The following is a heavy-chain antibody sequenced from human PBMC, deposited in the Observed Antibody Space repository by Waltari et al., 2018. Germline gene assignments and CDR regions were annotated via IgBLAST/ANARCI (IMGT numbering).Heavy chain of an antibody. CDR2: IFSNDEK. Sequence: QVTLKESGPVLVKPTETLTLTCTVSGFSLSNARMGVSWIRQPPGKALDWLAPIFSNDEKSYSTSLKSRLTISKDTSKSQVVLTMTNMDPVDTATYYCARITQLWWPDYWGQGTLVTVSS. D-gene: IGHD2-21*01. CDR3: ARITQLWWPDY. CDR1: GFSLSNARMG. V-gene: IGHV2-26*01. J-gene: IGHJ4*02.